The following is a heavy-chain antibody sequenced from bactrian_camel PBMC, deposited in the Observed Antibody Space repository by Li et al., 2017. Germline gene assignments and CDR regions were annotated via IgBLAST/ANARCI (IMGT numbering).Heavy chain of an antibody. D-gene: IGHD3*01. J-gene: IGHJ7*01. Sequence: HVQLVESGGGLVQAGGSLTLSCTASNFTEFPYNNYCLGWFRQAPGKEREGVAAIDTDGAVKYADSVKGRFTISLDKDQKILYLQMNSLKPEDTAMYTCAADLWVSCTVEALSLSHMDYWGKGTQVTVS. CDR1: NFTEFPYNNYC. CDR2: IDTDGAVK. V-gene: IGHV3S6*01.